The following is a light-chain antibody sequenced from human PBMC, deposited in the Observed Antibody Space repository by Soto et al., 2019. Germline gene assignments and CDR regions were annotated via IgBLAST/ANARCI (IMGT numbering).Light chain of an antibody. CDR3: PHYNRYSEA. CDR2: NAS. Sequence: DIQMTQSPSTLSGSVGDRVTITCRASQTISSWLAWYQQKPGKAPKLLIYNASTLKSGVPSRFSGSGSGTEVPLTISSLQPDDFATYYFPHYNRYSEAFGQGTKVELK. V-gene: IGKV1-5*03. CDR1: QTISSW. J-gene: IGKJ1*01.